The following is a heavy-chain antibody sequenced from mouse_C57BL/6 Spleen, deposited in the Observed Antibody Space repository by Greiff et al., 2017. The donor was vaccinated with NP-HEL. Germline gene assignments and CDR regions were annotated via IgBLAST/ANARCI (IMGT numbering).Heavy chain of an antibody. CDR2: IYPGDGDT. CDR1: GYAFSSYW. CDR3: ARDGGLRQGDHYFDY. J-gene: IGHJ2*01. Sequence: VQLQQSGAELVKPGASVKISCKASGYAFSSYWMNWVKQRPGKGLEWIGQIYPGDGDTNYNGKFKGKATLTADKSSSTAYMQLSSLTSEDSAVYFCARDGGLRQGDHYFDYWGQGTTLTVSS. V-gene: IGHV1-80*01. D-gene: IGHD2-4*01.